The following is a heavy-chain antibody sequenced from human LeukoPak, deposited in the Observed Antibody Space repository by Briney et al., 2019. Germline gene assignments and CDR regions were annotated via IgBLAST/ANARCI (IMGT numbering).Heavy chain of an antibody. CDR1: AGSISSYY. Sequence: SETLSLTCTISAGSISSYYWTWIRQPAGKGLGWIGHIYSTGSASYNPSLNSRVTMSLDTSKNEFSLKLTSVTAGVTAVYYCARAIYGDCYFDYWGEGTLASVSS. CDR2: IYSTGSA. D-gene: IGHD4-17*01. J-gene: IGHJ4*02. CDR3: ARAIYGDCYFDY. V-gene: IGHV4-4*07.